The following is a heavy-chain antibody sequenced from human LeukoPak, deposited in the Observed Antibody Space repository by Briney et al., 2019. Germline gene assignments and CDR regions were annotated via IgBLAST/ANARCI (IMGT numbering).Heavy chain of an antibody. CDR3: ARAVSLATVSKPCYFGY. CDR2: VYYSGST. J-gene: IGHJ4*02. Sequence: KPSETLSLTCTVSGGSISSYYWTWIRQPPGKGLEWIGDVYYSGSTYYNPSLKSRVTISVDTSKNQFSLKLSSVTAADTAVYYCARAVSLATVSKPCYFGYWGQGTLVTVSS. V-gene: IGHV4-59*12. CDR1: GGSISSYY. D-gene: IGHD4-17*01.